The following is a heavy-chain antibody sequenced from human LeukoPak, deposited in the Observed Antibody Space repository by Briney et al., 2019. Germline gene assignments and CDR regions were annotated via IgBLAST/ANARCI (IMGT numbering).Heavy chain of an antibody. V-gene: IGHV3-21*01. CDR3: ARDRPTSSSGWYGYYYYYYGMDV. D-gene: IGHD6-19*01. J-gene: IGHJ6*02. Sequence: GGSLRLSCAASGFTFSSYSMNWVRQAPGKGLEWVSSISSSSSYIYYADSVKGRFTISRDNSKNTLYLQMNSLRAEDTAVYYCARDRPTSSSGWYGYYYYYYGMDVWGQGTTVTVSS. CDR2: ISSSSSYI. CDR1: GFTFSSYS.